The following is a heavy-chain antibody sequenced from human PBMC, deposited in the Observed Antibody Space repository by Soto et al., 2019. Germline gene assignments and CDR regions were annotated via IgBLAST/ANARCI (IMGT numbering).Heavy chain of an antibody. CDR1: GFTFSTYA. V-gene: IGHV3-23*01. CDR3: AKDQEVVAAVSHLDY. Sequence: GGSLRLSCAASGFTFSTYAMSWVRQAPGKGLEWVSSISGSGGNTYYADSVKGRFTISRDNSKTTLYLQMNSLRAEDTAVYYCAKDQEVVAAVSHLDYGGQCTLVTVSS. D-gene: IGHD2-15*01. J-gene: IGHJ4*02. CDR2: ISGSGGNT.